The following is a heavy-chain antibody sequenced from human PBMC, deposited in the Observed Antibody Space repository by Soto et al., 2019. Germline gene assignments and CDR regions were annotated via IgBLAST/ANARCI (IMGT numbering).Heavy chain of an antibody. Sequence: SETLSLTCSFSGDSVTGHYLTWIRQSPEKGLEWIGYMHYTGFSHYNPSLKSRVTISVDRSKNHFTLKLRSVTAADTAVYYCARVRGRRIDILTGLDYYYYYGMDVWGQGTTVTVSS. CDR2: MHYTGFS. CDR1: GDSVTGHY. CDR3: ARVRGRRIDILTGLDYYYYYGMDV. V-gene: IGHV4-59*08. J-gene: IGHJ6*02. D-gene: IGHD3-9*01.